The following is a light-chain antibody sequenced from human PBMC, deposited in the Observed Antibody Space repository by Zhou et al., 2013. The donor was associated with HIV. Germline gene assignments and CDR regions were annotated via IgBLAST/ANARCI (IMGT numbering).Light chain of an antibody. Sequence: QSVLTQPPSVSAAPGQMVTISCSGDNSNIGNYYVSWYQQFPGTAPKLVIYDNNKRPSGIPDRLTGSKSGTSATLGITALQTGDEAYYYCGTWDSRLSIYVFGGGTKVTVL. J-gene: IGLJ1*01. CDR1: NSNIGNYY. CDR2: DNN. V-gene: IGLV1-51*01. CDR3: GTWDSRLSIYV.